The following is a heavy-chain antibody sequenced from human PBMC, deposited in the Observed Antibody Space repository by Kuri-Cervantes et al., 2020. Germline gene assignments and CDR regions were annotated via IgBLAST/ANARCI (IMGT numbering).Heavy chain of an antibody. D-gene: IGHD3-10*01. CDR1: GFTFDDYG. V-gene: IGHV3-33*08. CDR3: ARDLGFGGASD. Sequence: GESLKISCAASGFTFDDYGMHWARQAPGKGLEWVAVIYSDGSQKYYADSVKGRFTISRDTSKNTLYLQMNSLRAEDTAVYYCARDLGFGGASDWGQGTLVTVSS. CDR2: IYSDGSQK. J-gene: IGHJ4*02.